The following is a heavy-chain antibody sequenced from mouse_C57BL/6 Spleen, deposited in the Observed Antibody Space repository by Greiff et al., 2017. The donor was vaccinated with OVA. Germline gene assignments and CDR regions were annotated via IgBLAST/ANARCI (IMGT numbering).Heavy chain of an antibody. V-gene: IGHV1-55*01. CDR3: ARNYDYEDWYFDV. CDR1: GYTFTSYW. Sequence: VQLQQSGAELVKPGASVKMSCKASGYTFTSYWITWVKQRPGQGLEWIGDIYPGSGSTNYNEKFKSKATLTVDTSSSTAYMQLSSLTSEDSAVYYCARNYDYEDWYFDVWGTGTTVTVSS. D-gene: IGHD2-4*01. J-gene: IGHJ1*03. CDR2: IYPGSGST.